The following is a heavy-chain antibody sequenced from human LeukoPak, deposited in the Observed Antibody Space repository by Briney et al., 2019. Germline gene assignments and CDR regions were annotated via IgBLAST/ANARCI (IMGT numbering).Heavy chain of an antibody. CDR3: AGGLLGCRGGSCCPTAY. D-gene: IGHD2-15*01. Sequence: GGSLRLSCAAAGFTFSSYGKHWVSQAPGKALEAGAVISDDGSNEYYVDSVKGRFTISRDNSKHTLHLQLNSLRDKDTAVYYCAGGLLGCRGGSCCPTAYSGQRALVTVSS. V-gene: IGHV3-30*03. CDR2: ISDDGSNE. J-gene: IGHJ4*02. CDR1: GFTFSSYG.